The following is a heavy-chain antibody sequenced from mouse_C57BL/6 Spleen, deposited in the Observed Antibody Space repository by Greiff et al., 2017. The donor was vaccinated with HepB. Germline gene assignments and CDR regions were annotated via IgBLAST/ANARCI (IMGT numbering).Heavy chain of an antibody. V-gene: IGHV1-4*01. Sequence: VQLQQSGAELARPGASVKMSCKASGYTFTSYTMHWVKQRPGQGLEWIGYINPSSGYTKYNQKFKDKATLTADKSSSTAYMQLSSLTSEDSAVYYCARPIYYDYEGFAYWGQGTLVTVSA. CDR1: GYTFTSYT. D-gene: IGHD2-4*01. J-gene: IGHJ3*01. CDR2: INPSSGYT. CDR3: ARPIYYDYEGFAY.